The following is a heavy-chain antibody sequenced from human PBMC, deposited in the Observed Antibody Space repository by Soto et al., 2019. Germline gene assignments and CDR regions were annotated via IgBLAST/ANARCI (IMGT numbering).Heavy chain of an antibody. V-gene: IGHV3-30*18. CDR3: AKDSSGSSTRSRTNVVVTAGNWFDP. D-gene: IGHD2-21*02. CDR1: GFTFSSYG. CDR2: ISYDGSNK. J-gene: IGHJ5*02. Sequence: GGSLRLSCAASGFTFSSYGMHWVRQAPGKGLEWVAVISYDGSNKYYADSGKGRFTISRDNSKNTLYLQMNSLRAEDTAVYYCAKDSSGSSTRSRTNVVVTAGNWFDPWGQGTLVTVSS.